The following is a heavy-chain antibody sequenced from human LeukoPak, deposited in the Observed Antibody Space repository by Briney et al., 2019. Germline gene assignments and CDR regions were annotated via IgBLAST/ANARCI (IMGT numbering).Heavy chain of an antibody. Sequence: PGGSLRLSCAASGFTFSSYWMHWVRQAPGKELVWVSRINEDGSSTSYADSVKGRFTISRDNAKNTLYLQMNSLRVEDTALYYCTRDTFGDRDSWGQGTLVTVSS. D-gene: IGHD3-3*01. CDR3: TRDTFGDRDS. V-gene: IGHV3-74*01. CDR1: GFTFSSYW. CDR2: INEDGSST. J-gene: IGHJ5*01.